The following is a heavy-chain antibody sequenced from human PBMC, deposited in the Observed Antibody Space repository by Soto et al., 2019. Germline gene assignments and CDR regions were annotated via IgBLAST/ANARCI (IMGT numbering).Heavy chain of an antibody. CDR3: ARLRMEGGSDIYGMDV. CDR2: IYYSGST. J-gene: IGHJ6*02. Sequence: TLSLTCTVSGGSISSSSYYWGWIRQPPGKGLEWIGSIYYSGSTYYNPSLKCRVTISVDTSKNQFSLKLSFVTAADTALYYCARLRMEGGSDIYGMDVWGQGTTVTVSS. CDR1: GGSISSSSYY. D-gene: IGHD5-12*01. V-gene: IGHV4-39*01.